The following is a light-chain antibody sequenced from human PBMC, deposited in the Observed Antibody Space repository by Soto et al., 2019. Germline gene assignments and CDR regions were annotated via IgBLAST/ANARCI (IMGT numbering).Light chain of an antibody. Sequence: QSALTQPASVSGSPGQSITISCTGTSSDVGAYTFVSWYQQHPDKVPKLMIFDVSRRPSGVSDRFSGSKSGNTASLTISGLQPEDEADYYCSSYTSSSTRLFGGGTKVTVL. V-gene: IGLV2-14*03. CDR3: SSYTSSSTRL. CDR2: DVS. J-gene: IGLJ3*02. CDR1: SSDVGAYTF.